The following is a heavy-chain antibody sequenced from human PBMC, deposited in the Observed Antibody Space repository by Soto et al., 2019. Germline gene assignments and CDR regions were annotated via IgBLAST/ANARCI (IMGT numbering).Heavy chain of an antibody. CDR3: ARGMGQYQLPLYYYYYYMDV. V-gene: IGHV1-2*04. D-gene: IGHD2-2*01. CDR2: INPNSGGT. J-gene: IGHJ6*03. CDR1: GYTFTGYY. Sequence: ASVKVSCKASGYTFTGYYMHWVRQAPGQGLEWMGWINPNSGGTNYAQKFQGWVTMTRDTSISTAYMELSRLRSDDTAVYYCARGMGQYQLPLYYYYYYMDVWGKGTTVTVSS.